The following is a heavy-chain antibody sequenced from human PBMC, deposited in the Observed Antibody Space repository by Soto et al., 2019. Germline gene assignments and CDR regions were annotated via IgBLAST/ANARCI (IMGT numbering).Heavy chain of an antibody. J-gene: IGHJ6*02. CDR3: ARWGYSSSGGDYYYGMDV. D-gene: IGHD6-6*01. CDR1: GGTFSSYA. V-gene: IGHV1-69*01. Sequence: QVQLVQSGAEVKKPGSSVKVSCKASGGTFSSYAISWVRQAPGQGLEWMGGIIPIFGTANYAQKFQGRVTITADESTSTAYMELSSVRSEDTAVYYCARWGYSSSGGDYYYGMDVWGQGTTVTVSS. CDR2: IIPIFGTA.